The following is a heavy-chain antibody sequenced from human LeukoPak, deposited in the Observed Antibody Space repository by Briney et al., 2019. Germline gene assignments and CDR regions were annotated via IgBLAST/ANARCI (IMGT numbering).Heavy chain of an antibody. V-gene: IGHV3-15*01. CDR1: GLTVSNVW. CDR2: IKSKKGGGTT. J-gene: IGHJ4*02. D-gene: IGHD3-22*01. Sequence: GGSLRLSCAVSGLTVSNVWMSWVRQAPGKGLEWVGRIKSKKGGGTTEFAAPVRGRFTISRDDSQNTLYLQMNSLTSDDTAVYYCTQGSGFYYDYWGQGTLVTVSS. CDR3: TQGSGFYYDY.